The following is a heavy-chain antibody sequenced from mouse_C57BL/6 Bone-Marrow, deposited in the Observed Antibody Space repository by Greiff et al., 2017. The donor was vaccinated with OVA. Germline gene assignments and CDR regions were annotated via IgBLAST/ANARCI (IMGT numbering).Heavy chain of an antibody. Sequence: EVKLVESGGGLVKPGGSLKLSCAASGFTFSSYAMSWVRQTPEKRLEWVATISDGGSYTYYPDNVKGRFTISRDNAKNNLYLQMRHLKSEDTAMYYCARECSNYFMYFDYWGQGTTLTVSS. CDR3: ARECSNYFMYFDY. CDR1: GFTFSSYA. D-gene: IGHD2-5*01. J-gene: IGHJ2*01. V-gene: IGHV5-4*01. CDR2: ISDGGSYT.